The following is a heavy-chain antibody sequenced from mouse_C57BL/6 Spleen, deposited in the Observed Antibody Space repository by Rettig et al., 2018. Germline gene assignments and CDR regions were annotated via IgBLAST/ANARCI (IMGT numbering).Heavy chain of an antibody. CDR3: ARWSNYGYFDV. V-gene: IGHV1-26*01. D-gene: IGHD2-5*01. J-gene: IGHJ1*03. Sequence: EVQLQQSGPELVKPGASVKISCKASGYTFTDYYMNWVKQSHGKSLEWIGDINPNNGGTSYNQKFKGKATLTVDKSSSTAYMELRSLTSEDSAVYYCARWSNYGYFDVWGTGTTVTVSS. CDR2: INPNNGGT. CDR1: GYTFTDYY.